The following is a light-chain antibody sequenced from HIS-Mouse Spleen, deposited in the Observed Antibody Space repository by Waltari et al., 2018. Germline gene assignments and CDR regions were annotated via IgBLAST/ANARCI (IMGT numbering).Light chain of an antibody. CDR2: EDS. CDR3: QVWDSSSDHVV. CDR1: NLGSKS. Sequence: SYVLTQPPSVSVAPGKTARLTCGGNNLGSKSLHWYQQKPGQAPVLVGYEDSDRPSGIPERFSGSNSGNTATLTISRVEAGDEADYYCQVWDSSSDHVVFGGGTKLTVL. J-gene: IGLJ2*01. V-gene: IGLV3-21*03.